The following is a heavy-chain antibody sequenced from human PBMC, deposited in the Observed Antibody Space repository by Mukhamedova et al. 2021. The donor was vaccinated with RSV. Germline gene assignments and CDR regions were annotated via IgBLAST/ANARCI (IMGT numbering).Heavy chain of an antibody. V-gene: IGHV3-23*01. CDR3: ANVPFCTSATCYGPDGFNI. J-gene: IGHJ3*02. D-gene: IGHD2-2*01. CDR2: ISGSGENT. Sequence: SGISGSGENTFYADSVKGRLTISKDNSRNIVFLQMNSLRGVDTAVYYCANVPFCTSATCYGPDGFNIWGQGTMV.